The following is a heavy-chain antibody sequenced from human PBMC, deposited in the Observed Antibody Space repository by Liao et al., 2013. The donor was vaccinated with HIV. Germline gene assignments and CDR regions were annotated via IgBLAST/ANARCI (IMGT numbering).Heavy chain of an antibody. CDR1: GGSLSGYY. CDR3: AGGAHKDDFWTLPRHYYMDV. V-gene: IGHV4-34*01. D-gene: IGHD3-3*01. J-gene: IGHJ6*03. CDR2: INHSGST. Sequence: QVQLQQWGAGLLKPSETLSLTCAVYGGSLSGYYWSWIRQPPGKGLEWIGEINHSGSTNHNPSLKSRVTISVDTSKNQFSLKLSSVTAADTAVYYCAGGAHKDDFWTLPRHYYMDVWGKGTTVTVSS.